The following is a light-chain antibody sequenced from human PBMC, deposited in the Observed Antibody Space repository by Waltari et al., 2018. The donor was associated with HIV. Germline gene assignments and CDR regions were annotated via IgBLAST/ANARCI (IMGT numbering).Light chain of an antibody. Sequence: QSALTQPPSVSAAPGQTVTISCSGSSSNLGNNYVSWYQPPPGTAPKLLIYDNNKRPSGVPDRWSGSTAGTSATLGITGRQTGDVADDYCGTWDSSLSSYWVFGGGTKLTVL. CDR1: SSNLGNNY. CDR3: GTWDSSLSSYWV. V-gene: IGLV1-51*01. J-gene: IGLJ3*02. CDR2: DNN.